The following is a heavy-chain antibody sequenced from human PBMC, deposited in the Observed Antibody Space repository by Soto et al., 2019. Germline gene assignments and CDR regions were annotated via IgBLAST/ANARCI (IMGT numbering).Heavy chain of an antibody. CDR1: GYTFTSYG. CDR2: ISAYNGNT. Sequence: ASVKVSCKASGYTFTSYGISWVRQAPGQGLEWMGWISAYNGNTNYAQKLQGRVTMTTDTSTSTAYMELRSLRSDDTAVYYCARLISGSYYAYNWFDPWGQGTRVTVSS. D-gene: IGHD1-26*01. CDR3: ARLISGSYYAYNWFDP. J-gene: IGHJ5*02. V-gene: IGHV1-18*04.